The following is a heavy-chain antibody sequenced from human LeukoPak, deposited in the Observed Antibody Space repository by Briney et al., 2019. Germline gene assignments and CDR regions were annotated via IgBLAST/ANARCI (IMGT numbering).Heavy chain of an antibody. CDR1: GYTFISYY. CDR3: ARDLGVTGSDY. Sequence: GASVKVSCKASGYTFISYYMHWARQAPGQGLQWMGIINPSGGTTTYAQKFQGRVTMTRDTSTSTVYMELTSLRSEDTAVYYCARDLGVTGSDYWGQGTLVTVSS. D-gene: IGHD3-9*01. J-gene: IGHJ4*02. V-gene: IGHV1-46*01. CDR2: INPSGGTT.